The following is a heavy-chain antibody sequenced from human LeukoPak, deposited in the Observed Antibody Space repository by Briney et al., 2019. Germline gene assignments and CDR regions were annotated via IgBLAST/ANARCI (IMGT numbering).Heavy chain of an antibody. CDR2: IKNDGRTT. Sequence: GGSLRLSCAASGSTFSRYWMHWIRQPPGKGLVWVSLIKNDGRTTIYADSVRGRFTISRDNAENTVYLQMNSLRAEDTAVYYCATGDTYEYDYWGQGTLVTVSS. CDR1: GSTFSRYW. V-gene: IGHV3-74*01. CDR3: ATGDTYEYDY. D-gene: IGHD5-12*01. J-gene: IGHJ4*02.